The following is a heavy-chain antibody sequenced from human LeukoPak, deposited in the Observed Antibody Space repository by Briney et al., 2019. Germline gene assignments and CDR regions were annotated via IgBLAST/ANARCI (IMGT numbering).Heavy chain of an antibody. D-gene: IGHD3-22*01. CDR2: IYYSGST. J-gene: IGHJ4*02. Sequence: SQTLSLTCTVSGGSISSSSYYWGWIRQPPGKGLEWIGSIYYSGSTYYNPSLKSRVTISVDTSKNQFSLKLSSVTAADTAVYYCARGHVPPYDSSGYYSLDYWGQGTLVTVSS. CDR1: GGSISSSSYY. V-gene: IGHV4-39*07. CDR3: ARGHVPPYDSSGYYSLDY.